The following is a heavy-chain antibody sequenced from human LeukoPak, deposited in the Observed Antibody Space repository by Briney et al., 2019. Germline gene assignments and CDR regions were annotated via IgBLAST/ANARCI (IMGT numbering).Heavy chain of an antibody. CDR3: AKVGTPNYDFLFDP. CDR2: ISGSGGST. Sequence: QTGGSLRLSCAASGFTFSSYAMSWVRQAPGKGLEWVSAISGSGGSTYYADSVKGRFTISRDNSKNTLYLQMNSLRAEDTAVYYCAKVGTPNYDFLFDPWGQGTLVTLSS. D-gene: IGHD3-3*01. CDR1: GFTFSSYA. J-gene: IGHJ5*02. V-gene: IGHV3-23*01.